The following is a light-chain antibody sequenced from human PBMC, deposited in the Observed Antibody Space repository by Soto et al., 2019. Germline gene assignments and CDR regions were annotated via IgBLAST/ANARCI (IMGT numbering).Light chain of an antibody. CDR1: QNIYSN. J-gene: IGKJ1*01. CDR3: LQYHNLWA. CDR2: RAS. V-gene: IGKV3-15*01. Sequence: IVMTRSPATLSVSPGERATLSCRASQNIYSNIAWYQQRPGQAPRLLIYRASTRATGVPARFSGSGSGTEFTLTISSLQSEDFTVYSCLQYHNLWAFGQGTKVDIK.